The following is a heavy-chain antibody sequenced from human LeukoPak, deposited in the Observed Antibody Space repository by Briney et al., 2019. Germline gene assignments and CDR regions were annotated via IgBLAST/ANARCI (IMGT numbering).Heavy chain of an antibody. CDR3: ARDVLLVAGYSSGWYFDY. V-gene: IGHV1-18*01. CDR2: ISAYNGNT. J-gene: IGHJ4*02. CDR1: GYTFTSYG. D-gene: IGHD6-19*01. Sequence: ASVKVSCKASGYTFTSYGISWVRQAPGQGLEWMGWISAYNGNTNYPQKFQDRVTMTTDTSTSTAYMELRSLRSDDTAVYYCARDVLLVAGYSSGWYFDYWGQGTLVTVSS.